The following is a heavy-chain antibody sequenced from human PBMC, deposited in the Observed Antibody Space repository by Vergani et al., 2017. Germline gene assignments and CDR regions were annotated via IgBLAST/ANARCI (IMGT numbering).Heavy chain of an antibody. J-gene: IGHJ4*02. D-gene: IGHD3-10*01. CDR1: GYTFTSYG. CDR2: ISAYTGNT. Sequence: QVQLVQSGAEVKKPGASVKVSCKASGYTFTSYGISWVRQAPGQGLEWMGWISAYTGNTNYAQKLQGRGTMTTDTSTSTAYMELRSLRSDDTAVYYCARAFTGFGELPSPGDWGQGTLVTVSS. CDR3: ARAFTGFGELPSPGD. V-gene: IGHV1-18*01.